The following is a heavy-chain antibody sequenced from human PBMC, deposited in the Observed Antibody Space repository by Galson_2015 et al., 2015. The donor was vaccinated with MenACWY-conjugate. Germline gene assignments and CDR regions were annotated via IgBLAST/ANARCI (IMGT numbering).Heavy chain of an antibody. Sequence: SLRLSCAASGFTFSNYWMHWVRQGPGKGLEWLSCIDNDGNRITYADSVKGRFTISRDNAKNTLYLQINNVRADDTAVYYCSRGGEAKLIIVGGISDIWGQGTTVTVSS. D-gene: IGHD1-26*01. CDR2: IDNDGNRI. CDR3: SRGGEAKLIIVGGISDI. V-gene: IGHV3-74*01. J-gene: IGHJ3*02. CDR1: GFTFSNYW.